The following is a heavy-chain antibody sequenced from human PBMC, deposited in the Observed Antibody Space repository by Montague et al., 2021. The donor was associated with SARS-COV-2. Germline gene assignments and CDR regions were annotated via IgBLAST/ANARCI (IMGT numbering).Heavy chain of an antibody. CDR2: IYYSGST. Sequence: SETLSLTCTVSGGSISSGSYYWGWIRQPPGKGLEWIGNIYYSGSTYYNPSLKSRVTISVDTSKNQFSLNLSSVTAADTAVYYCAGGYVPESYSSWGQGTLVTVSS. D-gene: IGHD3-10*01. CDR3: AGGYVPESYSS. V-gene: IGHV4-39*01. J-gene: IGHJ4*02. CDR1: GGSISSGSYY.